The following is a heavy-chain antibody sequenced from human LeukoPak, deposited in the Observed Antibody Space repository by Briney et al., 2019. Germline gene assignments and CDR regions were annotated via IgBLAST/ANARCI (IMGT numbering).Heavy chain of an antibody. D-gene: IGHD3-9*01. CDR2: ISYDGSNK. CDR3: AKGPYEEYYDILTGYFCDY. Sequence: PGGSLRLSCAASGFTFSSYGMHWVRQAPGKGLEWVAVISYDGSNKYYADSVKGRFTIPRDNSKNTLYLQMNSLRAEDTAVYYCAKGPYEEYYDILTGYFCDYWGQGTLVTVSS. V-gene: IGHV3-30*18. J-gene: IGHJ4*02. CDR1: GFTFSSYG.